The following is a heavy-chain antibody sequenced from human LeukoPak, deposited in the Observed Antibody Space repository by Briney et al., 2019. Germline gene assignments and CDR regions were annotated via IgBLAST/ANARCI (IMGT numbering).Heavy chain of an antibody. CDR3: AREGDYGDYSKSFYYMDV. V-gene: IGHV4-4*07. Sequence: PSKTLSLTCTVSGGYIGSYYWSWIRQPAGKGLEWIGRIYTSENTDYNPSLKSRVTMSVDMSTSQFSLRLTSVTAADTAVYYCAREGDYGDYSKSFYYMDVWGKGTTVTVSS. CDR2: IYTSENT. CDR1: GGYIGSYY. D-gene: IGHD4-17*01. J-gene: IGHJ6*03.